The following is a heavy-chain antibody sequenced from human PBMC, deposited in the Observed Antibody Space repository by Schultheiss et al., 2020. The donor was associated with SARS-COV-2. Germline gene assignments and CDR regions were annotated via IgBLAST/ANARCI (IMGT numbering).Heavy chain of an antibody. CDR1: GFTLSSCT. Sequence: GGSLRLSCAASGFTLSSCTMNWVRQAAGKGLEWVSSISSSSSYIFYADSVKGRFTISRDNAKNSLYLQMNSLRAEDTAVYYCARERETYFDFWSGYYTGDYYYMDVCSKGTTVTVAS. V-gene: IGHV3-21*01. J-gene: IGHJ6*03. CDR3: ARERETYFDFWSGYYTGDYYYMDV. D-gene: IGHD3-3*01. CDR2: ISSSSSYI.